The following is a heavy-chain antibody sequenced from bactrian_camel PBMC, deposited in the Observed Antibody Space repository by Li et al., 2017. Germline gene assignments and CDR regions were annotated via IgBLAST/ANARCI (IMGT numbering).Heavy chain of an antibody. CDR1: RDIYTFYC. D-gene: IGHD2*01. J-gene: IGHJ4*01. CDR3: AARKVARGSHFSLGRAPALRRDEYNF. V-gene: IGHV3S53*01. Sequence: VQLVESGGGSGQAGGSLRLSCTFSRDIYTFYCLGWFRQAPGKEREAVVRIDSDGSTKYADSVKDRFTISKDNDKNTLYLQMNMLKPEDTAMYYCAARKVARGSHFSLGRAPALRRDEYNFWGQGTQVTVS. CDR2: IDSDGST.